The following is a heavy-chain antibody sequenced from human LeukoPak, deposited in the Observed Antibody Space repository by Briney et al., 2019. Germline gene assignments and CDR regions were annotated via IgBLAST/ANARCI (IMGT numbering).Heavy chain of an antibody. CDR2: IDPSDSYT. CDR3: ARRSNYYGMDV. Sequence: GASLRISCKGSGYLFTSYWISGGRQMPGKGLEGRGRIDPSDSYTNYSPSFQGHVTISADKSISTAYLQWSSLKASDTAMYYCARRSNYYGMDVWGKGTTVTVSS. J-gene: IGHJ6*04. V-gene: IGHV5-10-1*01. CDR1: GYLFTSYW. D-gene: IGHD2-15*01.